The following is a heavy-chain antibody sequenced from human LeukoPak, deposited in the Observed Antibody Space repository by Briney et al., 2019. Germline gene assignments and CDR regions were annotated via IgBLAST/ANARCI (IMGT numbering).Heavy chain of an antibody. CDR2: ISGSGRSGT. D-gene: IGHD3-16*01. CDR1: GFTFSTYA. Sequence: GGSLRLSCVASGFTFSTYAMTWVRQAPGKGLEWVSVISGSGRSGTNYADSVKGRFTISRDNAKNSLYLQMNSLRAEDTAVYYCARGWFGGVIGGDIWGQGTMVTVSS. J-gene: IGHJ3*02. V-gene: IGHV3-23*01. CDR3: ARGWFGGVIGGDI.